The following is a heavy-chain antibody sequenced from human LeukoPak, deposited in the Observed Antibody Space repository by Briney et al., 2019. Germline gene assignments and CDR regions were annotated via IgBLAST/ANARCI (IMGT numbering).Heavy chain of an antibody. CDR1: GFTFSTYA. CDR3: ASGSYSLPIGY. Sequence: PGGSLRLSCAASGFTFSTYAMTWVRQAPGKGLEGVSGISGSGGSTYYADSVKGRFTISRDNSKNTLSLQMNSLRVEDTAVYYCASGSYSLPIGYWGQGTLVTVSS. V-gene: IGHV3-23*01. CDR2: ISGSGGST. J-gene: IGHJ4*02. D-gene: IGHD1-26*01.